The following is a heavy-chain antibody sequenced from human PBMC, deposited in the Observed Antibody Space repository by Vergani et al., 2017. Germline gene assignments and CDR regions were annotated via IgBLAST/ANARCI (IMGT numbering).Heavy chain of an antibody. CDR3: AKDLNYYDSSGFRGFDY. J-gene: IGHJ4*02. CDR1: GFTFDDYA. Sequence: EVQLVESGGGLVQPGRSLRLSCAASGFTFDDYAMHWVRQAPGKGLEWVSSISSSSSYIYYADSVKGRFTISRDNAKNSLYLQMNSLRAEDTAVYYCAKDLNYYDSSGFRGFDYWGQGTLVTVSS. V-gene: IGHV3-21*04. CDR2: ISSSSSYI. D-gene: IGHD3-22*01.